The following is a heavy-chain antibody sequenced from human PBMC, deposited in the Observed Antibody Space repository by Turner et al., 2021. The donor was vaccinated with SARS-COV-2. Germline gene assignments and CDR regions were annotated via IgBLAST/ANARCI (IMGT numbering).Heavy chain of an antibody. V-gene: IGHV3-53*02. CDR3: ARDLGTYGMDV. D-gene: IGHD6-13*01. CDR1: GLTVSSNY. Sequence: VQLMETGGGLIQPGGSLRLSCAASGLTVSSNYMNWVRQAPGKGLEWVSVIYSGGSTYYADSVKGRFTISRDNSKNTLYLKMNSLRAEDTAVYYCARDLGTYGMDVWGQGTTVTVSS. CDR2: IYSGGST. J-gene: IGHJ6*02.